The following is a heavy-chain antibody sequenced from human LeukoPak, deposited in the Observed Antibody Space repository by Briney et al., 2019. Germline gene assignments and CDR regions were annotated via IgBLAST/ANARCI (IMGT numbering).Heavy chain of an antibody. CDR1: GYSIRSGYY. CDR3: ARGITMPGAFDI. V-gene: IGHV4-38-2*02. Sequence: SETLSLTCTVSGYSIRSGYYWGWIRQPPGKGLEWIGNVYHSGSTFYNPSLRSRVTISVDTSKNQFSLKLSSVTAADTAVYYCARGITMPGAFDIWGQGTMVTVSS. J-gene: IGHJ3*02. CDR2: VYHSGST. D-gene: IGHD3-10*01.